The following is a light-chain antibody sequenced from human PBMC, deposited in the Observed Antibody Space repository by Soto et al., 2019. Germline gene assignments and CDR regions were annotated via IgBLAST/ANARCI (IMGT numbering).Light chain of an antibody. J-gene: IGKJ1*01. CDR3: QQYNSYSWT. CDR2: DAS. CDR1: QSISSW. V-gene: IGKV1-5*01. Sequence: DIQMTQSPSTLSASVGDRVTITCRASQSISSWLAWYQQKPGKAPKLLIYDASSLESGVPSRFSGSGSWTEFTLTISSLQPDDFATYYCQQYNSYSWTFGQGTKVDTK.